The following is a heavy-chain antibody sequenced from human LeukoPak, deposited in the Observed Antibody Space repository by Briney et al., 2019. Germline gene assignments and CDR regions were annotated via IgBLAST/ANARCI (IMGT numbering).Heavy chain of an antibody. CDR2: ISGSGGST. V-gene: IGHV3-23*01. CDR1: GFTFSSYA. J-gene: IGHJ1*01. D-gene: IGHD1-26*01. CDR3: ARGGSSAVNFQH. Sequence: GGSLRLSCAASGFTFSSYAMSWVRQAPGKGLEWVSAISGSGGSTYYADSVKGRFTISRDNSKNTLYLQMNSLRAEDTALYYCARGGSSAVNFQHWGQGILVTVSS.